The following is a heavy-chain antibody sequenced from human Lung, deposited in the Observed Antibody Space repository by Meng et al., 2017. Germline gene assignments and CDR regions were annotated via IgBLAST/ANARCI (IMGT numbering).Heavy chain of an antibody. CDR3: AKGDCYGFVDSFDAFDV. CDR1: GGSIRNPDSH. V-gene: IGHV4-39*02. D-gene: IGHD3/OR15-3a*01. Sequence: SETLSLTCNVSGGSIRNPDSHWGWIRQSPGKGLEWIGRIYWSWSSFYNPSLRSRVHMSVDSSYKTFSLSLASVTAADTAVYFCAKGDCYGFVDSFDAFDVWGPGIMVTVSS. CDR2: IYWSWSS. J-gene: IGHJ3*01.